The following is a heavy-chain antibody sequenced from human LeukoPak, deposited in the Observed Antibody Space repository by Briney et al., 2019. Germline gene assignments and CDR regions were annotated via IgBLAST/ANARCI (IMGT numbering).Heavy chain of an antibody. CDR2: INPNSGGT. J-gene: IGHJ4*02. V-gene: IGHV1-2*02. CDR3: ARPYDYKYFDY. CDR1: GNTFSGYY. Sequence: ASVKVSCKASGNTFSGYYMHWVRQAPGQGLEWMGWINPNSGGTNYAQKSQGRVTLTRDMSNSTAYMELTRLTSHDTAVYYCARPYDYKYFDYWGPGTLVTASS. D-gene: IGHD4-11*01.